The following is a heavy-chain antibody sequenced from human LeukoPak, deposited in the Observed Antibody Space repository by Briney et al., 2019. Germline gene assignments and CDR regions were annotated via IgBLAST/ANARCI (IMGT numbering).Heavy chain of an antibody. J-gene: IGHJ4*02. D-gene: IGHD6-19*01. Sequence: SETLSLTCSVSGDSIFNSNSYWSWMRQPAGKGLEWIGHIFSRGNTNYNPSLKSRVTISVDMSKNQFSLILSSVTAADTAVYYCARDNLGQWLVPEGYFDYWGQGTLVTVSS. CDR2: IFSRGNT. CDR1: GDSIFNSNSY. CDR3: ARDNLGQWLVPEGYFDY. V-gene: IGHV4-61*09.